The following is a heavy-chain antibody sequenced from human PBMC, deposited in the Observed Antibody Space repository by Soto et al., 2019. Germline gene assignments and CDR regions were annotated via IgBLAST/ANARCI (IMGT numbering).Heavy chain of an antibody. Sequence: QLQLQESGSGLVKPSQTLSLTCAVSGGSISSGGDSWSWIRQPPGKGLEWIGYVYHSGNPYYNPSLKGRVTISLDRSKNQFSLELGSVTAADTAVYYCARLALVTRIFDYWGQGTLVTVSS. CDR3: ARLALVTRIFDY. CDR1: GGSISSGGDS. D-gene: IGHD2-21*02. V-gene: IGHV4-30-2*01. J-gene: IGHJ4*02. CDR2: VYHSGNP.